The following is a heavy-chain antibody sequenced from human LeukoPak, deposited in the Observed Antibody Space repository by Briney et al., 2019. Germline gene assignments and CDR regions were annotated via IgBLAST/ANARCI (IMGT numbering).Heavy chain of an antibody. CDR3: ARAWDSSGYQEGSDY. J-gene: IGHJ4*02. V-gene: IGHV1-18*01. CDR2: ISAYNGNT. D-gene: IGHD3-22*01. CDR1: GYTFTSYG. Sequence: ASVKVSCKASGYTFTSYGISWVRQAPGQGLEWMGWISAYNGNTNYAQKLQGRVTMTTDTSTSTAYMELRSLRSDDTAVYYCARAWDSSGYQEGSDYWGQGTLSPSPQ.